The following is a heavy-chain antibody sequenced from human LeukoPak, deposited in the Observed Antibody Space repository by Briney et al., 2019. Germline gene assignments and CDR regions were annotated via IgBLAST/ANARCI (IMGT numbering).Heavy chain of an antibody. CDR1: GFTFSGYW. J-gene: IGHJ4*02. CDR3: ARDKIVGATNFDS. V-gene: IGHV3-7*01. D-gene: IGHD1-26*01. CDR2: IRQDGGEI. Sequence: GGSLRLSCAASGFTFSGYWMAWVRQAPGKGLEWVANIRQDGGEIYYVDSVKGRFILSRDNAKNSLYLEMNSLRDEDTAVYYCARDKIVGATNFDSWGQGTLVTVSS.